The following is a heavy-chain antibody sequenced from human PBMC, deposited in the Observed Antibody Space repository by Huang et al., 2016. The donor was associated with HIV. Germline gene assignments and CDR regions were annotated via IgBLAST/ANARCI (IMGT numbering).Heavy chain of an antibody. V-gene: IGHV1-69*13. CDR1: GGTFNSYA. CDR2: VIPGSGTT. J-gene: IGHJ6*03. CDR3: ARSQSGAATAMGSDYYYYNYMDV. D-gene: IGHD5-18*01. Sequence: QVQLVQSGAEVKKPGSSVKVSCKASGGTFNSYAINWVRQAPGEGLEWRGGVIPGSGTTKSAQKFQGSGTITADESTGTAYMELSSLRSNDTAGYYCARSQSGAATAMGSDYYYYNYMDVWGKGTTVTVSS.